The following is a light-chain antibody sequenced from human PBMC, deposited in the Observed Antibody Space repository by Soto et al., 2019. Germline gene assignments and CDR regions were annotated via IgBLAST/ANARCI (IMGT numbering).Light chain of an antibody. Sequence: DIVLTQPPDSLAVSLGERATINCKSTQSVLYSSDNKNYFAWYQQKPGQPPNLLIYWASTRESGVPDRFSGSGSGTDFTLTISSLEAEDVAVYYCQQYYTTPPTFGQGTKVEIK. V-gene: IGKV4-1*01. CDR1: QSVLYSSDNKNY. J-gene: IGKJ1*01. CDR3: QQYYTTPPT. CDR2: WAS.